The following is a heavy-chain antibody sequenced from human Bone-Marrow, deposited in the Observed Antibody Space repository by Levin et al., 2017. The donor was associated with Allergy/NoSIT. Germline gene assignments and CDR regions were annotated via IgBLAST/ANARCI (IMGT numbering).Heavy chain of an antibody. J-gene: IGHJ4*02. CDR3: AIDVRLRPVRGSLLDS. CDR1: GDTLREVY. D-gene: IGHD3-16*01. CDR2: FDPEDGKI. Sequence: GASVKVSCKVSGDTLREVYMHWVRQAPGKGLEWMGGFDPEDGKITYAQKFKGRVTMTEDTSSDTAYMELRSLRSEDTAIYYCAIDVRLRPVRGSLLDSWGQGTLVTVSS. V-gene: IGHV1-24*01.